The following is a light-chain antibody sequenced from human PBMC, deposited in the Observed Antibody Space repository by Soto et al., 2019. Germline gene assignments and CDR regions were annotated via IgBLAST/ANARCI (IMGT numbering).Light chain of an antibody. V-gene: IGKV1-39*01. J-gene: IGKJ2*01. Sequence: DIQMTQSPSSLSASVGDRVTITCRASQSISSYLNWYQQKPGKAPKLLIYAASSLQSGVPSRFSGSGSGTDFTLTISSLQPEDFAPYYCQPSSSTPQTFGQGTKLEIK. CDR1: QSISSY. CDR3: QPSSSTPQT. CDR2: AAS.